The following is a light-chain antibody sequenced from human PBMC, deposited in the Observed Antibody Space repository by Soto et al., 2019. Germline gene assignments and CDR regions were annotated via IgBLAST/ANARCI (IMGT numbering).Light chain of an antibody. J-gene: IGKJ4*01. Sequence: DIHMTQSPASLSASVGDRVTITCRASLGINDYLNWYQQKSGKAPKLLIYDASNLAAGVPSRFSGRGSGTDFTFTISSLQPEDIATYYCQQYDNFVSFGGGTKVE. V-gene: IGKV1-33*01. CDR3: QQYDNFVS. CDR1: LGINDY. CDR2: DAS.